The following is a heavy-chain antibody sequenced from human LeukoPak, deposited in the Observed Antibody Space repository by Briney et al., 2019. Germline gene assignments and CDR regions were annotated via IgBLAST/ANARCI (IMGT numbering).Heavy chain of an antibody. CDR1: GYTFTSNY. J-gene: IGHJ4*02. CDR3: ARNKEGKSLDY. V-gene: IGHV1-2*02. Sequence: ASVKVSCKAFGYTFTSNYMHWVRQAPGQGLEWMAWMNPNSGGTSYAQKFQGRVTMTRDTSISTAYMELSRLRFDDTAVYYCARNKEGKSLDYWGQGTLVTVSS. CDR2: MNPNSGGT.